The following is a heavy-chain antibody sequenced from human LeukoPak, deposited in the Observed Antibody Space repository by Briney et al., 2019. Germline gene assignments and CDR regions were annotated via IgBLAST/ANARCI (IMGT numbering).Heavy chain of an antibody. CDR2: IIPIFGTA. J-gene: IGHJ4*02. CDR3: ARDYFGYDSSGSGFDY. Sequence: SVKVSCKASGGTFSSYAISWVRQAPGQGLEWMGGIIPIFGTANYAQKFQGRVTVTTDESTSTAYMELSSLRSEDTAVYYCARDYFGYDSSGSGFDYWGQGTLVTVSS. CDR1: GGTFSSYA. V-gene: IGHV1-69*05. D-gene: IGHD3-22*01.